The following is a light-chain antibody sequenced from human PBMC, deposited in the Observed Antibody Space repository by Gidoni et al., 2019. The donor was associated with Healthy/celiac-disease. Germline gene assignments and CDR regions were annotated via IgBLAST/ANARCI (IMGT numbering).Light chain of an antibody. CDR3: AAWDDSLSGWV. CDR2: RNN. CDR1: SSNIGSNY. Sequence: QSVLPQPPSSSGTPGQRFTISCSGSSSNIGSNYVYWYQQHPGTAPKLLIYRNNQRPSGVPDRFSGSKSGTSASLAISGLRSEDEADYYCAAWDDSLSGWVFGGGTKLTVL. J-gene: IGLJ3*02. V-gene: IGLV1-47*01.